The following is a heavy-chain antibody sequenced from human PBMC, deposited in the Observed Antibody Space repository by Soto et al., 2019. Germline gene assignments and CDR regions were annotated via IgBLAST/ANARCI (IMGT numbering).Heavy chain of an antibody. CDR2: IYPADSDT. CDR3: ARQSVHTPMIAF. D-gene: IGHD5-18*01. CDR1: GYTFASYW. Sequence: GESLKISCKGSGYTFASYWIGWVRQMPGKGLEWMGIIYPADSDTRYSPSFQGQVTISADKSLNTAYLHWNSLKASDTAEYYCARQSVHTPMIAFWRPGTLVTVDS. J-gene: IGHJ4*01. V-gene: IGHV5-51*01.